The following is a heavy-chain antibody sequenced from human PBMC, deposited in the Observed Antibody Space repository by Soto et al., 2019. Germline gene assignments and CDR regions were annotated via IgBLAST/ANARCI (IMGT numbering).Heavy chain of an antibody. V-gene: IGHV3-49*03. CDR2: IRSKAFGATA. Sequence: GRYLRLSDTAPGCRARGYARSWFRQAPGKRPEWVGVIRSKAFGATAEYAASVKGRFTISRDDSDSILYLQMNSLKSEDTAVYYCARRAPVTPFDYWGQGT. J-gene: IGHJ4*02. D-gene: IGHD4-17*01. CDR1: GCRARGYA. CDR3: ARRAPVTPFDY.